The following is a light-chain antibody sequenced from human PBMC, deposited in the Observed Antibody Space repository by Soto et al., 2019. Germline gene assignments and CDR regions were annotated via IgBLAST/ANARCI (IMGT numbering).Light chain of an antibody. V-gene: IGLV1-40*01. CDR2: GNS. Sequence: QSVLTQPPSVSGAPGQRVTISCTGSSSNIGAGYDVHWYQQLPGTAPKLLIYGNSNRPSGVPDRFSGSKSGTSASLAITGLHAEDEADYYCQSYDSSLSWVFGGGTKVTVL. CDR3: QSYDSSLSWV. CDR1: SSNIGAGYD. J-gene: IGLJ3*02.